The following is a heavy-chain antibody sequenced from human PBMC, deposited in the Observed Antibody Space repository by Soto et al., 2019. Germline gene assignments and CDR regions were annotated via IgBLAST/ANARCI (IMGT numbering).Heavy chain of an antibody. CDR3: ARDQERGYSYAYEGPDYGMDV. J-gene: IGHJ6*02. V-gene: IGHV3-11*01. CDR2: ISSSGSTI. CDR1: GFTFSDYY. D-gene: IGHD5-18*01. Sequence: GGSLRLSCAASGFTFSDYYMSWIRQAPGQGLEWVSYISSSGSTIYYSDSVKGRFTISRDNAKNSLYLQMNNLRAEVTAVYYCARDQERGYSYAYEGPDYGMDVWGQGTTVTVSS.